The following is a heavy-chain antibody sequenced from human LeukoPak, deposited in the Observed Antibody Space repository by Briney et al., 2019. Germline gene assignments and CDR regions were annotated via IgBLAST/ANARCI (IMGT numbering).Heavy chain of an antibody. CDR1: GFTFSDNY. CDR3: ARDNSGWLQLYYFDY. J-gene: IGHJ4*02. V-gene: IGHV3-11*01. CDR2: ISSSGSTI. D-gene: IGHD1-1*01. Sequence: GGSLRLSCAASGFTFSDNYMSWIRQAPGKGLEWVSYISSSGSTIYYADSVKGRFTISRDNAKNSLYLQMNSLRAEDTAVYYCARDNSGWLQLYYFDYWGQGTLVTVSS.